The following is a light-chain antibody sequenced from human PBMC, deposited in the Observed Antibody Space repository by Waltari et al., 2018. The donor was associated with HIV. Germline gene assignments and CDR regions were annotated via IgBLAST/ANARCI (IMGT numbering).Light chain of an antibody. CDR3: QAWDSNTVV. CDR2: QDT. V-gene: IGLV3-1*01. CDR1: KLGDKY. J-gene: IGLJ2*01. Sequence: SYELTKPPSVSVSPGQTASISCSGGKLGDKYASWYQQRPGQSPIVVIHQDTKRPSGIPERFSGANSGNTATLTVSGTQAMDEADYYCQAWDSNTVVFGGGTKLTVL.